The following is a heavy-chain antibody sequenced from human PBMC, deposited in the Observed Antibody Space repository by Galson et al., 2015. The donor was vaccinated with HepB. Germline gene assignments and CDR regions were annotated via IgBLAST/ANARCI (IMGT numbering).Heavy chain of an antibody. Sequence: TLSLTCAVYGGSFSGYYWSWIRQPPGKGLEWIGEINHSGSTNYNPSLKSRVTISVDKSKNQFSLKLSSVTAADTAVYYCARGDYCSGGSCYSWGSDWGQGTLVTVSS. J-gene: IGHJ4*02. D-gene: IGHD2-15*01. CDR2: INHSGST. CDR1: GGSFSGYY. CDR3: ARGDYCSGGSCYSWGSD. V-gene: IGHV4-34*01.